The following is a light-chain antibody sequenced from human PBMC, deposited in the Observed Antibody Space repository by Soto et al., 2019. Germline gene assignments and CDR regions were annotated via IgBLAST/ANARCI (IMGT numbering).Light chain of an antibody. CDR1: SSDVGSYNL. Sequence: QSALTQPASVSGSPGQSITISCTGTSSDVGSYNLVSWYQQHPGKAPKLMIYEVNNRPAGVSDRFSGSKSGNTASLTISGLQAEDEADYYCSSHTSSNTVVFGGGTKLTVL. CDR3: SSHTSSNTVV. J-gene: IGLJ2*01. CDR2: EVN. V-gene: IGLV2-14*02.